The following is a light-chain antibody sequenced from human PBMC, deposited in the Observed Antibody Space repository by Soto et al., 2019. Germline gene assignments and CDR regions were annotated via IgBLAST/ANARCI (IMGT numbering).Light chain of an antibody. J-gene: IGKJ2*01. V-gene: IGKV3-20*01. Sequence: DIVLTQSPCTLSLYPGERATLSCRASQSVSSSYLAWYQQKPGQAPRLLIYGASSMATGIPDRFSGSGSGTDFTLTISRLEPEDFAVYYCQQYGSSPYTFGQGTKLEIK. CDR3: QQYGSSPYT. CDR2: GAS. CDR1: QSVSSSY.